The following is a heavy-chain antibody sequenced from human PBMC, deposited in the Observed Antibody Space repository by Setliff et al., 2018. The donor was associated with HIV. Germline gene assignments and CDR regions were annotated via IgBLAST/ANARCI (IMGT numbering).Heavy chain of an antibody. V-gene: IGHV3-23*01. CDR1: GFTFSSYA. CDR3: AKDLVYYDSSGDLDY. D-gene: IGHD3-22*01. CDR2: ISGSGGSP. J-gene: IGHJ4*02. Sequence: GGSLRLSCAASGFTFSSYAMSWVRQAPGKGLEWVSSISGSGGSPYYADSVKGRFTISRDNSKNTLYLQMNSLRAEDTAVYYCAKDLVYYDSSGDLDYWGQGTLVTV.